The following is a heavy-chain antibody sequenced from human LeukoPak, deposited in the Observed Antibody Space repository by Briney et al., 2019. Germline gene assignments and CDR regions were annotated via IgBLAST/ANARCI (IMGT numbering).Heavy chain of an antibody. D-gene: IGHD3-9*01. V-gene: IGHV3-9*01. CDR1: GFTFDDYA. J-gene: IGHJ5*02. CDR3: AKDIGYDILTGYYGGWFDP. Sequence: PGRSLRLSCAAPGFTFDDYAMHWVRQAPGKGLEWVSGISWNSGSIGYADSVKGRFTISRDNAKNSLYLQMNSLRAEDTALYYCAKDIGYDILTGYYGGWFDPWGQGTLVTVSS. CDR2: ISWNSGSI.